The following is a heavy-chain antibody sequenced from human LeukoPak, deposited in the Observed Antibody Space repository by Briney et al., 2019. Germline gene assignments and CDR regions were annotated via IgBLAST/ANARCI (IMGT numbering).Heavy chain of an antibody. J-gene: IGHJ5*02. CDR2: ISYSGRT. V-gene: IGHV4-59*11. Sequence: SETLSLTCTVSGGSITGHYWIWIRQPPGKGLEWIGHISYSGRTNYNPSLKSRVAMSVDTSKNQLSLKLTSVTAADTAVYYCAKGYRDGVGWFDPWGQGTLVTVSS. D-gene: IGHD3-3*01. CDR3: AKGYRDGVGWFDP. CDR1: GGSITGHY.